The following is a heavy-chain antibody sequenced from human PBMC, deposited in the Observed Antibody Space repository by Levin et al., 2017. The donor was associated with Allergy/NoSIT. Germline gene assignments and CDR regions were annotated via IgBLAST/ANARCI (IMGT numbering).Heavy chain of an antibody. V-gene: IGHV3-30-3*01. D-gene: IGHD6-13*01. J-gene: IGHJ4*02. CDR2: ISYDGSNK. CDR1: GFTFSSYA. CDR3: ARAYSSSDTDKFDY. Sequence: GESLKISCAASGFTFSSYAMHWVRQAPGKGLEWVAVISYDGSNKYYADSVKGRFTISRDNSKNTLYLQMNSLRAEDTAVYYCARAYSSSDTDKFDYWGQGTLVTVSS.